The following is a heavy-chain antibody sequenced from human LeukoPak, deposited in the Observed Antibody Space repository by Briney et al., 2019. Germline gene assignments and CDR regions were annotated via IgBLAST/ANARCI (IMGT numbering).Heavy chain of an antibody. CDR1: GFTFSSYG. D-gene: IGHD3-10*01. Sequence: QPGRSLRLSCAASGFTFSSYGIHWVRQAPGKGLEWVAVIWYDGSNKYYADSVKGRFTISRDNSKNTLYLQMNSLRAEDTAVYYCARGPGSYPDYWGQGTLVTVSS. CDR2: IWYDGSNK. CDR3: ARGPGSYPDY. J-gene: IGHJ4*02. V-gene: IGHV3-33*01.